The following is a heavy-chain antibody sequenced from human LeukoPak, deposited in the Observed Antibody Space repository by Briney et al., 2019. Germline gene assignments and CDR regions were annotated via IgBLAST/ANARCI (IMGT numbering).Heavy chain of an antibody. CDR3: MRDAARGGALYYFDY. CDR2: INPNSGGT. V-gene: IGHV1-2*02. Sequence: ASVKVSCKASGYTFTSYDINWVRQATGQGLEWMGWINPNSGGTNYAQKFQGRVAMTRDTSISTAYMELTRLRYDDTAVYYCMRDAARGGALYYFDYWGQGTLVTVSS. J-gene: IGHJ4*02. CDR1: GYTFTSYD. D-gene: IGHD3-16*01.